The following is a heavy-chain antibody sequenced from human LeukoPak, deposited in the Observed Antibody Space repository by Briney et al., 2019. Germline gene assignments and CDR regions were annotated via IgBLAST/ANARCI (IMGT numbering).Heavy chain of an antibody. V-gene: IGHV1-2*02. CDR1: GYTFTGYY. J-gene: IGHJ4*02. D-gene: IGHD5-18*01. Sequence: ASVKVSCKASGYTFTGYYMHWVRQAPGQGLEWMGWINPKSGGTNYAKKFQGRVTMTRDTSISTAFMELSRLTSDDTAVYYCAREEYSYGYWDPLYYFDYWGQGTLATVSS. CDR3: AREEYSYGYWDPLYYFDY. CDR2: INPKSGGT.